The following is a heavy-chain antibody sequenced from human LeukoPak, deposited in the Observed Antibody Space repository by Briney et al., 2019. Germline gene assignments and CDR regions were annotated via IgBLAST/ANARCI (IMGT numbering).Heavy chain of an antibody. CDR1: GYSIRNGYS. V-gene: IGHV4-38-2*01. Sequence: TETLSLTCGVSGYSIRNGYSWGWIRQPPGKGLEWIGIIVHGRSTTYNPSLRSRVTISLVTSKNAFSLKLTSVTAADTAVYYCARFDYVWETHGMDSFDIWGHGTMVTDPS. CDR3: ARFDYVWETHGMDSFDI. J-gene: IGHJ3*02. D-gene: IGHD3-16*01. CDR2: IVHGRST.